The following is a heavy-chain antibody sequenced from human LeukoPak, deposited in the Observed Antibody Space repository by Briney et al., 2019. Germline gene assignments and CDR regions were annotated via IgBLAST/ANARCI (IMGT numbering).Heavy chain of an antibody. V-gene: IGHV4-39*07. CDR1: GGSISSSSYY. Sequence: SETLSLTCTVSGGSISSSSYYWGWIRQPPGKGLEWIGSIYYSGSTYYNPSLKSRVTISVDTFKNQFSLKLSSVTAADTAVYYCARFLLRAAAGYDHWGQGTLVTVSP. J-gene: IGHJ5*02. D-gene: IGHD6-13*01. CDR3: ARFLLRAAAGYDH. CDR2: IYYSGST.